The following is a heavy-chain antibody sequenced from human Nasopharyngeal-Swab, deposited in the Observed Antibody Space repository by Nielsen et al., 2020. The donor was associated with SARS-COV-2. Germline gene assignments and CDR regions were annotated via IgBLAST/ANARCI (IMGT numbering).Heavy chain of an antibody. CDR1: GYTFTSYA. Sequence: ASVKVSCKASGYTFTSYAMHWVRQAPGQRLEWMGWINAGNGNTKYSQKFQGRVTITRDTSASTAYMELSSLRSEDTAAYYCARVRYYYDSSGYYHPRSESGFTDAFDIWGQGTMVTVSS. J-gene: IGHJ3*02. CDR3: ARVRYYYDSSGYYHPRSESGFTDAFDI. CDR2: INAGNGNT. V-gene: IGHV1-3*01. D-gene: IGHD3-22*01.